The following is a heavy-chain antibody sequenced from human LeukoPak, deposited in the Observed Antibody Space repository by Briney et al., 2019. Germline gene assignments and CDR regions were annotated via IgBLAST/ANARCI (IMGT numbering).Heavy chain of an antibody. Sequence: PSETLSLTCAVYGGSFSGYYWGWIHQPPGKGLEWIGSIYYSGSTYYNPSLKSRVTISVDTSKNQFSLKLSSVTAADTAVYYCARDAIGLYGDRRKFDYWGQGTLVTVSS. CDR2: IYYSGST. CDR3: ARDAIGLYGDRRKFDY. D-gene: IGHD4-17*01. V-gene: IGHV4-34*01. J-gene: IGHJ4*02. CDR1: GGSFSGYY.